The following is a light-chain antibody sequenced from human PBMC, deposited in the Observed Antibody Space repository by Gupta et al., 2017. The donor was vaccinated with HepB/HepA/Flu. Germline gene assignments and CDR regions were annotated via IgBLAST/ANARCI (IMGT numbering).Light chain of an antibody. Sequence: DTQMTQSPSSVSASVGDRVTITCRASQGISTRLAWYQQTPGKAPKLLIYDASSLKSGVPSRFSGSGSGTHFTLTINNLQPEDVATYYCQQDSSFPLTFGPGTKV. CDR2: DAS. J-gene: IGKJ3*01. CDR1: QGISTR. V-gene: IGKV1-12*01. CDR3: QQDSSFPLT.